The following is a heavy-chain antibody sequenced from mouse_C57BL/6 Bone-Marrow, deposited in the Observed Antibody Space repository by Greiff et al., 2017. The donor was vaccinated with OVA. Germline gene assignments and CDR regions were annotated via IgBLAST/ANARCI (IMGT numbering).Heavy chain of an antibody. V-gene: IGHV3-6*01. Sequence: EVKLQESGPGLVKPSQSLSLTCSVTGYSITSGYYWNWIRQFPGNKLEWKGYISYDGSNNYNPSLKNRISITRDTSKNQFFLKLNSVTTEDTATYYCARGMGFDYWGQGTTLTVSS. CDR2: ISYDGSN. CDR1: GYSITSGYY. CDR3: ARGMGFDY. J-gene: IGHJ2*01. D-gene: IGHD2-3*01.